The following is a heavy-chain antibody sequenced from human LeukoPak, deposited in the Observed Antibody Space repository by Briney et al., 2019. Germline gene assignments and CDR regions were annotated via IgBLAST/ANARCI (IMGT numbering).Heavy chain of an antibody. V-gene: IGHV1-3*04. CDR1: GYTFTNYA. D-gene: IGHD3-9*01. J-gene: IGHJ3*02. CDR2: INTGNGNT. CDR3: ARDYDVLTGYFIDSVAFDI. Sequence: GASVKVSCKASGYTFTNYAIHWVRQAPGQRLEWMGWINTGNGNTKYSQKFQGRITITRDTSASTAYMELSSLRPEDTAVYYCARDYDVLTGYFIDSVAFDIWGQGTMVTVSS.